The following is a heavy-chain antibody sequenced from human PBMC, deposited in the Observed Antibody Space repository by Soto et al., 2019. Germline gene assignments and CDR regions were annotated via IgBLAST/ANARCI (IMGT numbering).Heavy chain of an antibody. V-gene: IGHV4-59*01. CDR2: IYYCGST. J-gene: IGHJ4*02. CDR3: ASGVRYCTNGVCYYVDY. Sequence: PSETLSLTCTVSGGSISSYYWSWLRQPPGKRLEWSGYIYYCGSTNYNPSLKSRVTISVDTSKNQYSLKLSTVTAADTAVYYCASGVRYCTNGVCYYVDYWGQGNLVTVS. D-gene: IGHD2-8*01. CDR1: GGSISSYY.